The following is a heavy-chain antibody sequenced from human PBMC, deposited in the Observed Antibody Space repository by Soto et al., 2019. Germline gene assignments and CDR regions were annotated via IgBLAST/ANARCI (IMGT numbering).Heavy chain of an antibody. D-gene: IGHD1-7*01. CDR1: GGSIISYY. J-gene: IGHJ4*02. V-gene: IGHV4-59*01. CDR2: IYYSGRN. Sequence: QVQLQESGPGLVKPSETLSLTCTVSGGSIISYYWSWIRQPPGKGLEWIWYIYYSGRNNYNPPLKMRVTISVDTSKNQFSLKLSTVTAADTAVYFCARRYGTALEYWGQGTLVTVSS. CDR3: ARRYGTALEY.